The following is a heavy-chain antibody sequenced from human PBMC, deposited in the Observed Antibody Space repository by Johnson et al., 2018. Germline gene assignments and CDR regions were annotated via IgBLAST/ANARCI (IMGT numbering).Heavy chain of an antibody. CDR3: ARATCDCSGGSCSSDLDY. CDR2: ISNDGSNT. CDR1: GFMFSYYA. J-gene: IGHJ4*02. Sequence: QVQLVESGGGVVQPGRTLRLSCAASGFMFSYYAMQWVRQAPGKGLEWVALISNDGSNTYYADSVKGRFTISRDNSKNMLNLQMNSLRAEDTAVYYCARATCDCSGGSCSSDLDYWCQGTLVTVSS. V-gene: IGHV3-30-3*01. D-gene: IGHD2-15*01.